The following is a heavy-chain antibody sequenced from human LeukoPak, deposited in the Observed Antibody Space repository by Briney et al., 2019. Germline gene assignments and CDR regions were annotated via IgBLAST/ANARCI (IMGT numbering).Heavy chain of an antibody. V-gene: IGHV4-59*01. J-gene: IGHJ4*02. CDR1: GGSISSYY. CDR3: ARAVVVVAATITYFDY. D-gene: IGHD2-15*01. Sequence: SETLSLTCTVSGGSISSYYWSWIRQPPGKGLEWCGYIYYSGSTNYNPSLKSRVTISVDTSKNQFSLKLSSVTAADTAVYYCARAVVVVAATITYFDYWGQGTLVTVSS. CDR2: IYYSGST.